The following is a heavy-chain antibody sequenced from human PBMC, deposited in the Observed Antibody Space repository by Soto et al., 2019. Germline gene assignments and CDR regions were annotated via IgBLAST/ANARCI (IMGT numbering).Heavy chain of an antibody. CDR3: ARDDEGGSACDLGY. V-gene: IGHV3-30-3*01. CDR2: ISDDGNNK. D-gene: IGHD1-26*01. Sequence: QVQLVESGGGVVQPGRSLRLSCAASGFTFTRYTMHWVRQAPGKGLEWMAFISDDGNNKYYADSVKGQFTISRDNSKHTLYLRLNSLRTEDKAVYYCARDDEGGSACDLGYWGQGALVTVSS. CDR1: GFTFTRYT. J-gene: IGHJ4*02.